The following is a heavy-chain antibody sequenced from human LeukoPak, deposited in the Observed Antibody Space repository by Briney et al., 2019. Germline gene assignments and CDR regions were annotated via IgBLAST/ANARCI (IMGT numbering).Heavy chain of an antibody. CDR3: ARTDCSSTSCYDAFDI. Sequence: SETLSLTCAVSGYSISSSNWWGWIRQPPGKGLEWIGYIYYSGSTYYNPSLKSRVTMSVDTSKNQFSLKLSSVTAVDTAVYYCARTDCSSTSCYDAFDIWGQGTMVTVSS. CDR1: GYSISSSNW. D-gene: IGHD2-2*01. CDR2: IYYSGST. V-gene: IGHV4-28*01. J-gene: IGHJ3*02.